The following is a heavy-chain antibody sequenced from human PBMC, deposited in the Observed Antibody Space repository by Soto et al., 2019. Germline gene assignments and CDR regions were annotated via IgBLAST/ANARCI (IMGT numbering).Heavy chain of an antibody. D-gene: IGHD6-19*01. V-gene: IGHV3-9*02. CDR2: ISWNSGSI. Sequence: EVQLVESGGGSVQPGRSLRLSCVASGFTSESYAMHWVRQVPGKGLEWVSGISWNSGSIGYGDSVKGRFTISRDNAQKSLYLEMNSLRVEDTAFYYCVKDIHEQWLVSHFEYWGQGALVTVSS. CDR3: VKDIHEQWLVSHFEY. J-gene: IGHJ4*02. CDR1: GFTSESYA.